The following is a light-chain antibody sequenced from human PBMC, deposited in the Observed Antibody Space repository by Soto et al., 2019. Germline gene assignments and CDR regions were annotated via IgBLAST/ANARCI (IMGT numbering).Light chain of an antibody. CDR1: QSVRSTY. V-gene: IGKV3-20*01. CDR3: QQFGISPWT. J-gene: IGKJ1*01. Sequence: VLTQSPGTLSLSPGERATLSCRASQSVRSTYLAWYQQKPGQAPRLLIYGASTRATGIPDRFSGTGSGTDFTLTISRVEPEDFAVYYCQQFGISPWTFGQGTKVDIK. CDR2: GAS.